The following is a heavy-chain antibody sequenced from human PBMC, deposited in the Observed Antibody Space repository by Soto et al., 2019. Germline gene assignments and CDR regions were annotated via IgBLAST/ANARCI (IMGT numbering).Heavy chain of an antibody. CDR2: IIPILGIA. CDR1: GGTFSSYT. J-gene: IGHJ5*02. D-gene: IGHD2-15*01. Sequence: QVQLVQSGAEVKKPGSSVKVSCKASGGTFSSYTISWVRQAPGQGLEWMGRIIPILGIANYAQKFQGRVTITADKSTSTADMDLGSLRSEDTAVYYCAKQYCSGGSCYLNWFDPWGQGTLVTVSS. CDR3: AKQYCSGGSCYLNWFDP. V-gene: IGHV1-69*02.